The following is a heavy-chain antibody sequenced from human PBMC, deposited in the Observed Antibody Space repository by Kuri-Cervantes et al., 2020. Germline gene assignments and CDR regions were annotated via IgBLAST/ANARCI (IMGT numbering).Heavy chain of an antibody. CDR3: ASVGKGGSSSTIDY. D-gene: IGHD6-6*01. J-gene: IGHJ4*02. CDR2: IVVGSGNT. V-gene: IGHV1-58*01. Sequence: SVKVSCKASGFSFRTSAVQWVRQARGQRLEWIGWIVVGSGNTNYAQKFQERVTFTRDKSTSTAYMELRSLRSEDTAVYYCASVGKGGSSSTIDYWGQGTLVTVSS. CDR1: GFSFRTSA.